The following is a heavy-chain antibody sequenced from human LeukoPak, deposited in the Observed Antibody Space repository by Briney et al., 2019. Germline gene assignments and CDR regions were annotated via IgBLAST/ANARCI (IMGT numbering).Heavy chain of an antibody. CDR3: ATLPDGGWSDAFDI. CDR2: ISAYNGNT. Sequence: ASVKVSCKASGYTFTSYGISWVRQAPGQGLEWMGWISAYNGNTNYAQKFQGRVTMTEDTSTDTAYMELSSLRSEDTAVYYCATLPDGGWSDAFDIWGQGTMVTVSS. J-gene: IGHJ3*02. V-gene: IGHV1-18*01. CDR1: GYTFTSYG. D-gene: IGHD6-19*01.